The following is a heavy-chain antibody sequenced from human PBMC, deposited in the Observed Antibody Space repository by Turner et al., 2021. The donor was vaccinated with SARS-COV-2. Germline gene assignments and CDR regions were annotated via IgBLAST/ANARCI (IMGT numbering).Heavy chain of an antibody. CDR3: AKQQGLYSNPMYYFDY. Sequence: QVQLVESGGGVVQPGRSLRLSCAASGLTFSSHGMHWVRQAPGKGLEWVAVTSYDGSNKYYADSVKGRFTISRDNSKNTLYLQMNSLRAEDTAVYYCAKQQGLYSNPMYYFDYWGQGTLVTVSS. CDR2: TSYDGSNK. J-gene: IGHJ4*02. CDR1: GLTFSSHG. V-gene: IGHV3-30*18. D-gene: IGHD4-4*01.